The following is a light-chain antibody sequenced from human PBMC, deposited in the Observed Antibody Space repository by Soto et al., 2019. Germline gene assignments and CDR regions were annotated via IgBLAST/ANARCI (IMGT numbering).Light chain of an antibody. J-gene: IGKJ5*01. CDR1: QDVSRY. Sequence: ESVLTQSPATLSLSPGERATLCCRATQDVSRYLAWYQQKPGQSPRLLIYDASNRATGIPARFSGSGSGTDFTLTISNLEPEDSAVYYCQQRSNWPPITFGQGTRLEIK. CDR2: DAS. V-gene: IGKV3-11*01. CDR3: QQRSNWPPIT.